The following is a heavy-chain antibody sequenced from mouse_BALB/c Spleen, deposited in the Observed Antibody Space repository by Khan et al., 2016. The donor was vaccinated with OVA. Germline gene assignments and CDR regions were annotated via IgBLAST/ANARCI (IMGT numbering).Heavy chain of an antibody. Sequence: QVQLQQSGAELARPGASVKMSCKASGYTFTSYTIHWIKLRPGQGLEWIGYINPSNGYTNYNQKFKDKATLTADKSSTTAYMQPSSLTSDDSAVYNCGRDGAYHRNDGWFAYWGQGTLVTVSA. CDR3: GRDGAYHRNDGWFAY. CDR2: INPSNGYT. CDR1: GYTFTSYT. V-gene: IGHV1-4*01. D-gene: IGHD2-14*01. J-gene: IGHJ3*01.